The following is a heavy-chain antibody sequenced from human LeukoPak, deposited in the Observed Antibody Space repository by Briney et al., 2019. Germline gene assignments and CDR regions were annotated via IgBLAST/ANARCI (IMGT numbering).Heavy chain of an antibody. CDR1: GLTFTKYY. D-gene: IGHD3-16*02. V-gene: IGHV3-7*01. CDR2: IKQDGSEK. CDR3: AREKGVAYVWGSYRSYYFDY. J-gene: IGHJ4*02. Sequence: GGSLRLSCSASGLTFTKYYTSWVRQAPGKGLEWVANIKQDGSEKYYVDSVKGRFTISRDNAKNSLYLQMNSLRAEDTAVYYCAREKGVAYVWGSYRSYYFDYWGQGTLVTVSS.